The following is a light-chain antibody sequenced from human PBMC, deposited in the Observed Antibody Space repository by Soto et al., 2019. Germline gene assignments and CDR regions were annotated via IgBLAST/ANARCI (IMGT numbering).Light chain of an antibody. CDR1: SSDVGAYNY. CDR3: TSYTTLSTWV. CDR2: DVS. V-gene: IGLV2-14*01. Sequence: QSALTQPASVSGSPGQSITISCIGTSSDVGAYNYVSWYQQHPGKAPKLMIYDVSNRPSGVSNRFSGSKSGNTASLTISGLQAEDEADYYCTSYTTLSTWVFGGGTKLTVL. J-gene: IGLJ3*02.